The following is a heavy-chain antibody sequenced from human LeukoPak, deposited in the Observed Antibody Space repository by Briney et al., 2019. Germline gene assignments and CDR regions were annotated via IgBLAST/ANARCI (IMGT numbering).Heavy chain of an antibody. CDR3: AREGYCTSTSCRENYMDV. Sequence: PSETLSLACTVSGGSISSHYWSWIRQPPGKGLEWIGYIFYRGNTNYNPSLKSRVTISVDTSKNQFSLMLSSVTAADTAVYYCAREGYCTSTSCRENYMDVWGKGTTVTVSS. CDR1: GGSISSHY. D-gene: IGHD2-2*01. J-gene: IGHJ6*03. V-gene: IGHV4-59*11. CDR2: IFYRGNT.